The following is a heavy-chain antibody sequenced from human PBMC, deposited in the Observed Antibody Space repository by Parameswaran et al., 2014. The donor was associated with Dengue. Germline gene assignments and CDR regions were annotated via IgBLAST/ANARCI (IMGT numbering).Heavy chain of an antibody. CDR3: ARLSYSSRPYGMDV. CDR2: INHSGST. J-gene: IGHJ6*02. Sequence: RWIRQPPGKGLEWIGEINHSGSTNYNPSLKSRVTISVDTSKNQFSLKLSSVTAADTAVYYCARLSYSSRPYGMDVWGQGTTVTVSS. D-gene: IGHD6-13*01. V-gene: IGHV4-34*01.